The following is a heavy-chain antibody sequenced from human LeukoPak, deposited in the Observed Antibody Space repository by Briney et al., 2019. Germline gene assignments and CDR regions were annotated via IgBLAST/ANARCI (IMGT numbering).Heavy chain of an antibody. CDR1: GFTFSSYA. D-gene: IGHD6-13*01. V-gene: IGHV3-23*01. CDR2: ISGSGGST. Sequence: GGSLRLSCVASGFTFSSYAMSWVRQAPGKGLEWVSAISGSGGSTYYADSVKGRFTISRDNSKNTLYLQMNSLRAEDTAVYYCAKERNLYSSSWYANDYWGQGTLVTVSS. J-gene: IGHJ4*02. CDR3: AKERNLYSSSWYANDY.